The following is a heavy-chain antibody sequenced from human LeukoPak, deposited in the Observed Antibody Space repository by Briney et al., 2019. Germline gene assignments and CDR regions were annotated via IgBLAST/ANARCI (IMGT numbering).Heavy chain of an antibody. V-gene: IGHV3-20*01. J-gene: IGHJ4*02. D-gene: IGHD6-6*01. CDR1: GFTFDDYG. CDR3: ARGRQLVPGGYYFDY. CDR2: INWNGGGT. Sequence: GGSLRLSCAASGFTFDDYGMSWVRQAPGKGLEWVPGINWNGGGTGYADSVKGRFTISRDNAKNSLYLQMNSLRAEDTALYHCARGRQLVPGGYYFDYWGQGTLVTVSS.